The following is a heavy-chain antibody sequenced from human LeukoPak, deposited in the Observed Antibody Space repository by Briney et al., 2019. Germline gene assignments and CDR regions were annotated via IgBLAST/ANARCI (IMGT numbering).Heavy chain of an antibody. CDR2: ISGSGGST. V-gene: IGHV3-23*01. Sequence: GGLRLSCAASGFTFSSYAMSWVRQAPGKGLEWVSAISGSGGSTYYADSVKGRFTISRDNSKNTLYLQMNSLRAEDTAVYYCAKGADPKYSGSYFPNYYYYYMDVWGKGTTVTISS. CDR1: GFTFSSYA. CDR3: AKGADPKYSGSYFPNYYYYYMDV. J-gene: IGHJ6*03. D-gene: IGHD1-26*01.